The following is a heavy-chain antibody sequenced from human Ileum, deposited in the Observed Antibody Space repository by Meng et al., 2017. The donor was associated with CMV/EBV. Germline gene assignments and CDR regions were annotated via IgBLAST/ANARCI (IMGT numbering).Heavy chain of an antibody. J-gene: IGHJ5*02. CDR2: MFYSGST. D-gene: IGHD2/OR15-2a*01. CDR3: ARSRISTSPNWFDP. V-gene: IGHV4-61*01. Sequence: SGGCVNRARYYWSWIRQSPGKGLEWIGYMFYSGSTTYNTSLKSRVTILVDTSKNQFSLNLRSVTAADTAVYYCARSRISTSPNWFDPWGQGTLVTVSS. CDR1: GGCVNRARYY.